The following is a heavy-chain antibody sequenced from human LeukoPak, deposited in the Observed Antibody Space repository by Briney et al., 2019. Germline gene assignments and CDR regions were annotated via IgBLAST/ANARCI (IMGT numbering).Heavy chain of an antibody. CDR3: TRLDYGDFRLDY. J-gene: IGHJ4*02. Sequence: PGGSLRLSCAASGFTFSGSALHWVRQASGKGLEWVGRIKTKANNYATAYAASVKGRFIISRHDSKNTAYLQMNSLKTEDTAVYYCTRLDYGDFRLDYWGQGTLVTVSS. CDR2: IKTKANNYAT. D-gene: IGHD4-17*01. V-gene: IGHV3-73*01. CDR1: GFTFSGSA.